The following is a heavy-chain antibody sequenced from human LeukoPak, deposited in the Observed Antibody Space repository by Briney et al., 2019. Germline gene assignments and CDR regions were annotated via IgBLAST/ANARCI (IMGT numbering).Heavy chain of an antibody. CDR3: ARVPHGYYYGSGSPYYYGLDV. CDR1: AFTFSSYW. V-gene: IGHV3-7*01. Sequence: GGSLRLSCEASAFTFSSYWMTWVRQAPGKGLEWVANIKQDGSEKYYVDSVKGRFTISRDNAKNSLYLQMNSLRAEDTAVFYCARVPHGYYYGSGSPYYYGLDVWGQGTTVTVSS. CDR2: IKQDGSEK. J-gene: IGHJ6*02. D-gene: IGHD3-10*01.